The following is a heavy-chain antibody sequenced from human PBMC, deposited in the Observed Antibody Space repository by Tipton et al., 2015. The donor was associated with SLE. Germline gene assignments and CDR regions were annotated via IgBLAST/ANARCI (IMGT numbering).Heavy chain of an antibody. CDR2: INHSGST. CDR1: GGSFSGYY. D-gene: IGHD3-10*01. V-gene: IGHV4-34*01. J-gene: IGHJ4*02. Sequence: TLSLTCAVYGGSFSGYYWSWIRQPPGKGLEWIGEINHSGSTNYNPSLKSRATISVDTSKNQFSLKLSSVTAADTAVYYCARAGSGVDYWGQGTLVTVSS. CDR3: ARAGSGVDY.